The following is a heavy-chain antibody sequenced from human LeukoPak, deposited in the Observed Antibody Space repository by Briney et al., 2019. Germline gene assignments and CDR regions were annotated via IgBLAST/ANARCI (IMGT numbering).Heavy chain of an antibody. Sequence: SQTLSLTCTVSGGSISSYYWSWIRQPPGKGLEWIGYIYYSGSTNYNPSLKSRVTISVDTSKNQFSLKLSSVTAADTAVYYGAREALPNGVWRVGWFDPWGQGTLVTVFS. V-gene: IGHV4-59*12. CDR3: AREALPNGVWRVGWFDP. CDR2: IYYSGST. J-gene: IGHJ5*02. CDR1: GGSISSYY. D-gene: IGHD2-8*01.